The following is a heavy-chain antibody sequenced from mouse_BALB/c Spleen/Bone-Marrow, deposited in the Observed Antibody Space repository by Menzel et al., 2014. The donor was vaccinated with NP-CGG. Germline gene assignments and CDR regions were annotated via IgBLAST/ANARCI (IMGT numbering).Heavy chain of an antibody. D-gene: IGHD2-1*01. CDR1: GFTFSSYG. CDR3: ARGNYGNYVDYFDY. Sequence: EVQVVESGGGLVQPGGSLKLSCAASGFTFSSYGMSWVRQTPDKRLELVASINSNGGSTYYPDSVKGRFTISRDNAKNDLSLKMSSLKSEDTAMYYCARGNYGNYVDYFDYWGQGTPLTVSS. V-gene: IGHV5-6-3*01. J-gene: IGHJ2*01. CDR2: INSNGGST.